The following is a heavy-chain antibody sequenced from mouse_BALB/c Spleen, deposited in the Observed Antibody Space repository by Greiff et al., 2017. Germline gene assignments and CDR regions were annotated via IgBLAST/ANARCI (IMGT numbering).Heavy chain of an antibody. J-gene: IGHJ3*01. CDR1: GYTFTSYW. V-gene: IGHV1S16*01. D-gene: IGHD2-1*01. CDR3: TIPLYYGSPWFAY. Sequence: QVQLQQPGAELVKPGASVKLSCKASGYTFTSYWMPWVKLRPGQGFEGIGEINPSNGGTTYNEKFKRKATLTVDKSSSTAYMQLSSLTSEDSAVYYCTIPLYYGSPWFAYWGQGTLVTVSA. CDR2: INPSNGGT.